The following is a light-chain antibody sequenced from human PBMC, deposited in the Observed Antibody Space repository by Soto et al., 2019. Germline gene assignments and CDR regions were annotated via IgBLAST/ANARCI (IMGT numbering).Light chain of an antibody. Sequence: EIVMTQSPATLSVSPGERATLSCRASQSVPRSYLAWYQQKPGQAHRLLIYGTSSRATGIPDRFSGSGCGTDFTLTISRLEPEDFAVFYCQQYGSSITFGQGTRLEI. CDR1: QSVPRSY. CDR3: QQYGSSIT. V-gene: IGKV3-20*01. J-gene: IGKJ5*01. CDR2: GTS.